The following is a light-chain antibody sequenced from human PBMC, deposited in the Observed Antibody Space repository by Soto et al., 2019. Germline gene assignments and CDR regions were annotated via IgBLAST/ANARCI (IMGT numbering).Light chain of an antibody. J-gene: IGLJ1*01. V-gene: IGLV2-14*01. CDR3: SSYTSSSPYV. CDR2: EVS. CDR1: SSDVGGYNY. Sequence: QSALTQPASVSGSPGQSITISCTGTSSDVGGYNYVSWYQQHPGKAPKLMIYEVSNRPSGVSNRFSGSKSGNTASLTISGLLAEDEADYYCSSYTSSSPYVFRTGTKLTVL.